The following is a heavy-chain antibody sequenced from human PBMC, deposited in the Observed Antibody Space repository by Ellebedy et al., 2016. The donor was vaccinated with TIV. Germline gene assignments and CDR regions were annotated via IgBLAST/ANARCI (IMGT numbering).Heavy chain of an antibody. CDR1: GFTFSSYA. J-gene: IGHJ4*02. D-gene: IGHD6-13*01. CDR3: AKGSIPAGLTCLDY. Sequence: GESLKISCAASGFTFSSYAMSWVRQAPGKGLEWVSGISGSGGSTYYADSVKGRFTISRDNSKNTLYLQMNSLRAEDTAVYYCAKGSIPAGLTCLDYWGQGTLVTVSS. V-gene: IGHV3-23*01. CDR2: ISGSGGST.